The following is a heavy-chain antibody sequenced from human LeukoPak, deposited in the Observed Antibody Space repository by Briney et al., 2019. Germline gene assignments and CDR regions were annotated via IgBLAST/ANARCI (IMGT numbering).Heavy chain of an antibody. V-gene: IGHV3-23*01. J-gene: IGHJ6*02. Sequence: PGGSLRLSCAASGFTFSSYAMSWVRQAPGKGLEWVSAISGSGGSTYYADSVKGRFTISRDNSKNTLYLQMNSLRAEDTAVYYCAKDGYGSGRTLYGMDVWGQGTTVTVSS. CDR1: GFTFSSYA. CDR3: AKDGYGSGRTLYGMDV. D-gene: IGHD3-10*01. CDR2: ISGSGGST.